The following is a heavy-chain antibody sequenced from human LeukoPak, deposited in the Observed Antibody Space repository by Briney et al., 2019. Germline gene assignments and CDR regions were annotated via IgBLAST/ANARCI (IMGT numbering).Heavy chain of an antibody. J-gene: IGHJ5*02. V-gene: IGHV1-2*02. CDR1: GYTFTGYY. D-gene: IGHD3-9*01. CDR2: IYPKSGGT. CDR3: ARVSTSGYRDWLDP. Sequence: ASVKVSCMASGYTFTGYYIHWVRQAPGQGLEWMGWIYPKSGGTNSAQKFQGRVTMTRDTSISTAYMELSRLKFDDTAVYYCARVSTSGYRDWLDPWGQGTLVTVSS.